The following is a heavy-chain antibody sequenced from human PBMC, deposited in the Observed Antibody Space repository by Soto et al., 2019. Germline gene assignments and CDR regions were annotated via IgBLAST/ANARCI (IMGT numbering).Heavy chain of an antibody. CDR2: IYSGGST. V-gene: IGHV3-53*04. CDR3: AREFESSGWYDWFDP. J-gene: IGHJ5*02. CDR1: GFTVSSNY. D-gene: IGHD6-19*01. Sequence: EVQLVESGGGLVQPGGSLRLSCAASGFTVSSNYMSWVRQAPGKGLGWVSVIYSGGSTYYADSVKGRFTISRHNSKNTLYLQMNSLRAEDTAVYYCAREFESSGWYDWFDPWGQGTLVTVSS.